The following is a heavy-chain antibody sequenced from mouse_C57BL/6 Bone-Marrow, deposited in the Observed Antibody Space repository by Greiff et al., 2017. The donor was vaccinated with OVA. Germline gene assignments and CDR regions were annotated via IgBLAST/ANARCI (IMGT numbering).Heavy chain of an antibody. Sequence: QVQLQQPGAELVKPGASVKMSCKASGYTFTSYWITWVKQRPGQGLEWIGDIYPGSGSTTYNEKFKSKATPTVDTSSITAYMQLSSLTSEDSAVYYCATTQLLRPLMDYWGQGTSVTVSS. CDR1: GYTFTSYW. D-gene: IGHD1-2*01. CDR3: ATTQLLRPLMDY. J-gene: IGHJ4*01. CDR2: IYPGSGST. V-gene: IGHV1-55*01.